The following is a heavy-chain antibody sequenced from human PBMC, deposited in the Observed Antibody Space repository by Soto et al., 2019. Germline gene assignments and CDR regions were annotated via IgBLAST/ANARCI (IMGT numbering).Heavy chain of an antibody. J-gene: IGHJ4*02. V-gene: IGHV3-23*01. Sequence: GGSLRLSCAASGFTFSSYAMSWVRQAPGKGLEWVSAISGSGGSTYYADSVKGRFTISRDNSKNTPYLQMNSLRAEDTAVYYCAKGGPSSLTLYSSYSHKSKVTYYFDYWGQGTLVTVSS. CDR2: ISGSGGST. D-gene: IGHD6-19*01. CDR1: GFTFSSYA. CDR3: AKGGPSSLTLYSSYSHKSKVTYYFDY.